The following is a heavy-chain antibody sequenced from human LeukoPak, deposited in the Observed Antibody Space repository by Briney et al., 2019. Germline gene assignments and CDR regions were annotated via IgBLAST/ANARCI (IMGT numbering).Heavy chain of an antibody. CDR1: GGTFSSYA. Sequence: ASVKVSCKASGGTFSSYAISWVRQAPGQGLEWMGGIIPIFGTANYVQKFQGRVTITTDESTSTAYMELSSLRSEDTAVYYCARDLFLGDSSGYEATPFDHWGQGTLVTVSS. D-gene: IGHD3-22*01. CDR3: ARDLFLGDSSGYEATPFDH. V-gene: IGHV1-69*05. CDR2: IIPIFGTA. J-gene: IGHJ4*02.